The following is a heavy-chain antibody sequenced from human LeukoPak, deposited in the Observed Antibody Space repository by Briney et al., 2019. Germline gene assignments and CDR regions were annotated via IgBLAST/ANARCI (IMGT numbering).Heavy chain of an antibody. V-gene: IGHV1-24*01. CDR1: GYTLTELS. Sequence: ASVKVSCKVSGYTLTELSMHWVRQAPGKGLEWMGGFDPEDGETIYAQKFQGRVTMTEDTSTDTACMELSSLRSEDTAVYYCATDIPRGSYNFDYWGQGTLVTVSS. D-gene: IGHD3-16*01. J-gene: IGHJ4*02. CDR2: FDPEDGET. CDR3: ATDIPRGSYNFDY.